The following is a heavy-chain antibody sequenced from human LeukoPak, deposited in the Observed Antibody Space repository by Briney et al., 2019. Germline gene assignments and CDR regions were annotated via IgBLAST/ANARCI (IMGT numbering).Heavy chain of an antibody. CDR3: ARGGTYSVGWSPDFDY. Sequence: GGSLRLSCAASGFSLSDNYITWVRQAPGKGLEWVSVAYRGGTTYYADSVKGRLTISRDTSKNTVYVQMISLRAEDSAVYYCARGGTYSVGWSPDFDYWGQGTLVTASS. CDR2: AYRGGTT. CDR1: GFSLSDNY. V-gene: IGHV3-53*01. D-gene: IGHD6-19*01. J-gene: IGHJ4*02.